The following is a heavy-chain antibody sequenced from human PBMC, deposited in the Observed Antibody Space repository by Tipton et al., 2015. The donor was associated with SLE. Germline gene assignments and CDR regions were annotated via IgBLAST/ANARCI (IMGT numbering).Heavy chain of an antibody. Sequence: TLSLTCNVSGAFITGHFWNWIRQPPGKGLEWIGYVYYTETASYNPSLKSRVTISVDTSKNQFSLKLSSVTAADRAVYYCARAAYSGSSVDYWGQGTLVTVSS. CDR1: GAFITGHF. V-gene: IGHV4-59*11. D-gene: IGHD1-26*01. J-gene: IGHJ4*02. CDR2: VYYTETA. CDR3: ARAAYSGSSVDY.